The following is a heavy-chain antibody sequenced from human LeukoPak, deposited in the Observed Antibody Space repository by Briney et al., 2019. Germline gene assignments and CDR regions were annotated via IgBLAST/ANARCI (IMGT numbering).Heavy chain of an antibody. CDR3: ASLPPSIGD. CDR2: INHSGST. Sequence: GSLRLSCAASGFTFSGYSMNWIRQPPGKGLEWIGEINHSGSTNYNPSLKSRVTISVDTSKNQFSLKLSSVTAADTAVYYCASLPPSIGDWGQGTLVTVSS. J-gene: IGHJ4*02. V-gene: IGHV4-34*01. CDR1: GFTFSGYS.